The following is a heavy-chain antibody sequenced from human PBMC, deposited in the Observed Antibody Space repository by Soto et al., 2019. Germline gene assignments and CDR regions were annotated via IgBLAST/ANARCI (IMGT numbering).Heavy chain of an antibody. D-gene: IGHD3-9*01. CDR3: ASYDILTGDSQPPDV. J-gene: IGHJ6*04. V-gene: IGHV1-69*02. CDR1: GGTFSSYT. Sequence: SVKVSCKASGGTFSSYTISWVRQAPGQGLEWMGRIIPILGIANYAQKFQGRVTITADKSTSTAYMELSSLRSEDTAVYYCASYDILTGDSQPPDVWGKGTTVTVSS. CDR2: IIPILGIA.